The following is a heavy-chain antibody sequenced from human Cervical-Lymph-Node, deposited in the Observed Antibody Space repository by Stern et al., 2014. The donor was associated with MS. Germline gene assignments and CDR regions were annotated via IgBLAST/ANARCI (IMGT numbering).Heavy chain of an antibody. J-gene: IGHJ5*01. D-gene: IGHD2-21*02. CDR3: ARGAYCGGDCYWGWFDS. Sequence: VQLVQSGAEVTKPGSSVKVSCKASGCTFSDYAISWVRQATGQGLAWMGGIIPIFGSTDYAQNCQGRVTITADESTTTAYMDLSSLRSEDTAVYYCARGAYCGGDCYWGWFDSWGQGTLVTVSS. CDR1: GCTFSDYA. CDR2: IIPIFGST. V-gene: IGHV1-69*01.